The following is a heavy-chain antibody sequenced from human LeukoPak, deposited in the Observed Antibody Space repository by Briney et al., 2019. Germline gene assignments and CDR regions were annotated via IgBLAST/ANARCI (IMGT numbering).Heavy chain of an antibody. CDR1: GGSLSSYY. D-gene: IGHD3-10*01. V-gene: IGHV4-59*01. CDR3: ARVNYGSGSVGAFDI. CDR2: VFYSGSS. J-gene: IGHJ3*02. Sequence: PSEALSLTCTDPGGSLSSYYSSSVRQPPGKGLGWVGYVFYSGSSNYNPSPQSRVTISVETSKNQFSLKRSSVTAADTAVYYGARVNYGSGSVGAFDIWGQGTMVTVSS.